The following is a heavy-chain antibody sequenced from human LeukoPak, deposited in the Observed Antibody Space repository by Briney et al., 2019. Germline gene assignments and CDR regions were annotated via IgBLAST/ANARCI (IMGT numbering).Heavy chain of an antibody. CDR1: GFTFSSYA. Sequence: GRSLRLSCAASGFTFSSYAMHWVRQAPGKGLEWVAVISYDGSNKYYADSVKGRFTISRDNSKNTLYLQMNSLRAEDTAVYYCARVKTMIVVDCWGQGTLVTVSS. D-gene: IGHD3-22*01. CDR2: ISYDGSNK. V-gene: IGHV3-30-3*01. J-gene: IGHJ4*02. CDR3: ARVKTMIVVDC.